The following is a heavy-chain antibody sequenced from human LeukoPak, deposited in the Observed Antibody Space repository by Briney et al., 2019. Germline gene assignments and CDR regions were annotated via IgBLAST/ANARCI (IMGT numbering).Heavy chain of an antibody. CDR1: GFTFSSYS. J-gene: IGHJ4*02. CDR2: ITRSNYI. CDR3: ARTSGSYFLVDY. D-gene: IGHD1-26*01. Sequence: KTGGSLRLSCAASGFTFSSYSMNWDRQAPGKGLEWVSSITRSNYIYYADSVKGRFTISRDNAKNSLYLQMNSLRAEDTAVYYCARTSGSYFLVDYWGQGTLVTVSS. V-gene: IGHV3-21*06.